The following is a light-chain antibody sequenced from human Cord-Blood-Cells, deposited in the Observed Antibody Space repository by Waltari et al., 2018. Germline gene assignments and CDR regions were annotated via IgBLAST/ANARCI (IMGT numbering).Light chain of an antibody. CDR3: MQALQTPDT. CDR1: QSLLHSNGYNY. Sequence: IVMTQSPLSLPVSPGEPASIPCRSSQSLLHSNGYNYLDWNVQKPGQSPQLLIYLGSNRGSGVPDRFRGSGSGTDFTLKISRVEAEDVGVYDCMQALQTPDTFDQGTKLEI. J-gene: IGKJ2*01. V-gene: IGKV2-28*01. CDR2: LGS.